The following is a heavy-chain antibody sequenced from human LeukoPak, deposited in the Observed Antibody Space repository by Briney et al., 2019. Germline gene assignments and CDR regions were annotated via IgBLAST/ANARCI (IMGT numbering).Heavy chain of an antibody. CDR2: MYTTGST. CDR1: GGSISSYY. D-gene: IGHD2-15*01. V-gene: IGHV4-4*07. Sequence: SETLSLTCTVSGGSISSYYWSWIRQPAGKGLEYIGRMYTTGSTNYNPSLKSRVTMSVDTSKNQFSLKLSSVTAADTAMYYCAGSRYCSGGTCYATFDYWGQGTLVTVSS. CDR3: AGSRYCSGGTCYATFDY. J-gene: IGHJ4*02.